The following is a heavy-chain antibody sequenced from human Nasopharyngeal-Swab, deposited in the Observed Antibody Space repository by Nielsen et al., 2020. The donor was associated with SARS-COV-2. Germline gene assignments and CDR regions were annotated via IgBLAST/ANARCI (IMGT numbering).Heavy chain of an antibody. J-gene: IGHJ6*02. Sequence: GESLKISCAASGFTFNNYTFNWVRQAPGKGLEWVSSISSSCRYISYADSVKGRFTISRDNAKNSLYLQMNRLRAEDTAVYYCASDGLDYDFWSAYFMDVWGQGTTVTVSS. CDR1: GFTFNNYT. CDR3: ASDGLDYDFWSAYFMDV. V-gene: IGHV3-21*01. D-gene: IGHD3-3*01. CDR2: ISSSCRYI.